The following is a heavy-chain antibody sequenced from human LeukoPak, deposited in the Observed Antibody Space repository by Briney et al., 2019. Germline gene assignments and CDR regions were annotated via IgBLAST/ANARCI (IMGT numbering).Heavy chain of an antibody. J-gene: IGHJ4*02. V-gene: IGHV3-21*01. CDR1: GFTFSSYS. CDR2: ISSSSSYI. D-gene: IGHD6-19*01. Sequence: GGSLRLSCAASGFTFSSYSMNWVRQAPGKGLEWVSSISSSSSYIYYADSVKGRFTISRDNSKSTLLLQMNSLRAKDTAVYYCAKVRWDNSGWYYLDSWGQGTLVTVSS. CDR3: AKVRWDNSGWYYLDS.